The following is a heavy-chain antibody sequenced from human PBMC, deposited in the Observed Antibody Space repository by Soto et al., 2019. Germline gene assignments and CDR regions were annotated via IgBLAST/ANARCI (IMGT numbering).Heavy chain of an antibody. CDR3: ARDVLGAEWLSPFDY. J-gene: IGHJ4*02. CDR2: ISSSSSTI. D-gene: IGHD3-3*01. CDR1: GFTFSSYS. Sequence: LRLSCAASGFTFSSYSMNWVRQAPGKGLEWVSHISSSSSTIHYADSVKGRFTISRDNAKNSLYLQMDSLRDEDTAVYYCARDVLGAEWLSPFDYWGQGTLVTVSS. V-gene: IGHV3-48*02.